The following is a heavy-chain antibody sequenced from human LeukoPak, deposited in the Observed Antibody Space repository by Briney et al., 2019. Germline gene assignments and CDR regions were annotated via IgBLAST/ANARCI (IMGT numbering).Heavy chain of an antibody. D-gene: IGHD6-13*01. CDR3: ARGLAAAGTQPGSNMGGNDL. CDR1: GGSFSGYY. CDR2: INHSGST. V-gene: IGHV4-34*01. Sequence: SETLSLTCAVYGGSFSGYYWSWIRQPPGKGLEWIGEINHSGSTNYNPSLKSRVTISVDTSKNQFSLKLSSVTAADTAVYYCARGLAAAGTQPGSNMGGNDLWGRGTLVTVSS. J-gene: IGHJ2*01.